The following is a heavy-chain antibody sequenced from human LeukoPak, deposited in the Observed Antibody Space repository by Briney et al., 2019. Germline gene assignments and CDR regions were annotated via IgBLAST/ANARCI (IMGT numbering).Heavy chain of an antibody. CDR3: ARAPRIAAAGSTHNWFDP. CDR1: GYTFTSYG. J-gene: IGHJ5*02. Sequence: ASVKVSCKASGYTFTSYGISWVRQAPGQGLEWMGWISAYNGNTNYAQKLQGRVTMTTDTSTSTAYMELRSLRSDDTAVYYCARAPRIAAAGSTHNWFDPWGQGTLVTVSP. D-gene: IGHD6-13*01. CDR2: ISAYNGNT. V-gene: IGHV1-18*01.